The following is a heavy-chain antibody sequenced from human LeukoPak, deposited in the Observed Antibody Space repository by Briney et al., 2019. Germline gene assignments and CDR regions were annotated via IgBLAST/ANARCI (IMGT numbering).Heavy chain of an antibody. J-gene: IGHJ4*02. Sequence: PSETLSLTCTVSGGSISSSSYYWGLIRQPPGKGLEWIGSIYYSGSTHYNPSLKSRVTISLDSSKNQFSLKLSSVTAADTAVYSWGYFGSGYDDPFDDWGQGTLVTV. V-gene: IGHV4-39*07. CDR1: GGSISSSSYY. D-gene: IGHD5-12*01. CDR2: IYYSGST. CDR3: GYFGSGYDDPFDD.